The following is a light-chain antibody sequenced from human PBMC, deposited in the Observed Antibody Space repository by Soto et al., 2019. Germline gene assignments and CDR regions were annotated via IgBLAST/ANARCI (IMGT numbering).Light chain of an antibody. Sequence: EIVMTQSPATLSVSPGERATLSCRASQSVGSSLAWYQQKPGQAPRLLIHGASTRATGVPARFSGSGSGTDFTLTISSLQSEDFAVYYCQQYHNWPTWTFGQGTKVDIK. CDR2: GAS. J-gene: IGKJ1*01. CDR1: QSVGSS. V-gene: IGKV3-15*01. CDR3: QQYHNWPTWT.